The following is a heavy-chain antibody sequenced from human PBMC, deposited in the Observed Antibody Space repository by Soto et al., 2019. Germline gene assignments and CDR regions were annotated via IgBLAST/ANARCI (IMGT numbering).Heavy chain of an antibody. CDR2: INSDGSSI. J-gene: IGHJ4*02. CDR3: EKAWYHTIDS. V-gene: IGHV3-74*01. CDR1: GFDFSNTW. Sequence: PGGSLRLSCATSGFDFSNTWIHWVRQVPGQGLVWVSRINSDGSSIIYADSVKGRFTLSRDNAKNTVHLQMRSLRVEDTAVYYCEKAWYHTIDSWGQGIPVTVSS. D-gene: IGHD1-20*01.